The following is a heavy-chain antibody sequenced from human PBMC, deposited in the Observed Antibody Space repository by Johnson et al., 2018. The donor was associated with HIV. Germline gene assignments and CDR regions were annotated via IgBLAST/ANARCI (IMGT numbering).Heavy chain of an antibody. V-gene: IGHV3-30*02. CDR2: IRYDGSNK. D-gene: IGHD6-13*01. CDR3: TTYSIIHAFDI. J-gene: IGHJ3*02. Sequence: QVQLVESGGGVVQPGRSRRLSCAASGFIFSSYGMHWVRQAPGKGLEWVAFIRYDGSNKYYAESVQGRFNISRDNPKNTLYLQMDSLRIEDTAVYYCTTYSIIHAFDIWGQGTMVTVSS. CDR1: GFIFSSYG.